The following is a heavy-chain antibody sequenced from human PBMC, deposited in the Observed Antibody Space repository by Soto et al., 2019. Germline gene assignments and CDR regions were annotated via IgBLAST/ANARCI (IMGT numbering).Heavy chain of an antibody. D-gene: IGHD1-26*01. V-gene: IGHV1-18*01. CDR1: GYTFTSYG. J-gene: IGHJ4*02. Sequence: QVQLVQSGAEVKKPGASVKVSCKASGYTFTSYGISWVRQAPGQGLEWMGCISGYNGNTHYAQKCQGRVTMTTDTSTSAAYMELRSLRSDDTAVYFCARYSGSYGYYWGQGTLVTVSS. CDR3: ARYSGSYGYY. CDR2: ISGYNGNT.